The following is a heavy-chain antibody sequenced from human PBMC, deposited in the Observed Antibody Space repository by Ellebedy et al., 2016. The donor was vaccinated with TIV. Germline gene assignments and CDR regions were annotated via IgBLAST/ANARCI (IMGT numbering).Heavy chain of an antibody. J-gene: IGHJ4*02. CDR3: AKGSSSGFNYDRVGFEY. Sequence: GESLKISCAASGFTFSSFAMHWVRQAPGKGLEWLSVISGGGSSTYHADSVKGRFTNTRDNSKNTLYLQMNRLRTEDTAVYYCAKGSSSGFNYDRVGFEYWGQGTLVTVSS. V-gene: IGHV3-23*01. D-gene: IGHD3-22*01. CDR2: ISGGGSST. CDR1: GFTFSSFA.